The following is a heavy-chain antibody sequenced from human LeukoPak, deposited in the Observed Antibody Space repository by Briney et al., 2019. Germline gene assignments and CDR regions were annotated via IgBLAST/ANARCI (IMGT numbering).Heavy chain of an antibody. D-gene: IGHD3-3*01. V-gene: IGHV1-18*01. CDR2: ISAYNGNT. CDR3: ARVYDFWSGYYCFDY. CDR1: GGTFSSYA. Sequence: GSSVKVSCKASGGTFSSYAISWVRQAPGQGLEWMGWISAYNGNTNYAQKLQGRVTMTTDTSTSTAYMELRSLRSDDTAVYYCARVYDFWSGYYCFDYWGQGTLVTVSS. J-gene: IGHJ4*02.